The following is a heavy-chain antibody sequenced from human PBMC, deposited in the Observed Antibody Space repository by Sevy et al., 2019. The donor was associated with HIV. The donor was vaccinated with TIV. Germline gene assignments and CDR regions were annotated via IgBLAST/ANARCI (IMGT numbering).Heavy chain of an antibody. J-gene: IGHJ4*02. Sequence: GESLKISCKGSGYSFNSHWITWVRQVPGKGLEWMGRIDPSESQINYSPSFEGHVTLSVDKSLTTAYLQWSSLKASDTAIYYCARHLYYDSYPDLAYWGQGTLVTISS. D-gene: IGHD3-3*01. CDR2: IDPSESQI. CDR1: GYSFNSHW. CDR3: ARHLYYDSYPDLAY. V-gene: IGHV5-10-1*01.